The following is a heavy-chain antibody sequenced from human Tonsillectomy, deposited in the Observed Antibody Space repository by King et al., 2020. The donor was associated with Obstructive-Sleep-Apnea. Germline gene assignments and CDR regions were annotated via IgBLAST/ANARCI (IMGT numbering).Heavy chain of an antibody. CDR2: IRYDETDK. V-gene: IGHV3-30*02. D-gene: IGHD5-24*01. CDR1: GFTFSTYS. CDR3: ARERQGYKVSEY. J-gene: IGHJ4*02. Sequence: VQLVESGGGVVQPGGSLTLACAASGFTFSTYSMHWVRQAPGKGLEWVAFIRYDETDKYYADSVKGRFTISRDNSQNTLYLQMNNLRVEDTALYYCARERQGYKVSEYWGQGTLLTVSS.